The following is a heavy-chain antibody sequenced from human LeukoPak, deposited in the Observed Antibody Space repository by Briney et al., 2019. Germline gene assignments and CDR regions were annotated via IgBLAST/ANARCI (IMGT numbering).Heavy chain of an antibody. V-gene: IGHV5-51*01. CDR3: ARVVAAGFDY. CDR1: GYKFNAYW. Sequence: GESLKISCKGSGYKFNAYWIAWVRQMPGKGLEWMGIIYPDDSDTTYSPSFQGQVTISADKSISTAYLQWSSLKASDTAMYYCARVVAAGFDYWGQGTLVTVSS. CDR2: IYPDDSDT. D-gene: IGHD2-2*01. J-gene: IGHJ4*02.